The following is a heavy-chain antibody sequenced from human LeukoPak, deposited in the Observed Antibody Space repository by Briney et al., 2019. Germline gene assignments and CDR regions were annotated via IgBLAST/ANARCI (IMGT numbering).Heavy chain of an antibody. CDR1: GYSISSDYY. J-gene: IGHJ3*02. D-gene: IGHD3-22*01. V-gene: IGHV4-38-2*02. Sequence: PSETLSLTCTVSGYSISSDYYWGWIRQPPGKGLEWIASVSHSGSTYYNPSLKSRVTMSVDTSKNQFSLKLSSVTAADTAVYYCARDQLWDLYYDSINDAFDIWGQGTMVTVSS. CDR3: ARDQLWDLYYDSINDAFDI. CDR2: VSHSGST.